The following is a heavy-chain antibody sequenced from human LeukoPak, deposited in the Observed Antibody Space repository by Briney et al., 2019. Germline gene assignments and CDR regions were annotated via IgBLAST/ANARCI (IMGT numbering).Heavy chain of an antibody. Sequence: GGSLRLSCAASGFKFDGYAMHWVRQAPGKGLEWVSLISGDGTFTYYADSVKGRFTISRDNSKNSLYLQMNSLRAEDTAVYYCARPMRGFAFDIWGQGTMVTVSS. J-gene: IGHJ3*02. CDR2: ISGDGTFT. CDR3: ARPMRGFAFDI. V-gene: IGHV3-43*02. CDR1: GFKFDGYA. D-gene: IGHD3-16*01.